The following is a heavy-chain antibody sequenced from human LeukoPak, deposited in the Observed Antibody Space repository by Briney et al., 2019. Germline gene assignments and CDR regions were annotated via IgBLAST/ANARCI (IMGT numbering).Heavy chain of an antibody. CDR1: GFSLCVYT. CDR2: VRRNTYGGTT. J-gene: IGHJ4*02. Sequence: GGSLRLSSTASGFSLCVYTTSFGPQGPGEGLEWVGFVRRNTYGGTTQCSASAKGRFTVSRDDYISIPNLQMTSLKTDDRAVYSLTSNPWTYWGQGTLVTVSS. V-gene: IGHV3-49*04. CDR3: TSNPWTY. D-gene: IGHD1-1*01.